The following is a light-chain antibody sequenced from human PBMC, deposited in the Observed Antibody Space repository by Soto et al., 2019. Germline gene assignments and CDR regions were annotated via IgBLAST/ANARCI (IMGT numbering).Light chain of an antibody. V-gene: IGKV1-5*01. Sequence: DIHMPQSPSALSAAVGDRVTSTCCASQSISTWLAWYQQKPGKAHKFLIYDASSLKSGVTSRFSGSGSGTEFTLTISSLQPDDFATYYCQRYNSYPWTFGQGTKVDIK. J-gene: IGKJ1*01. CDR2: DAS. CDR3: QRYNSYPWT. CDR1: QSISTW.